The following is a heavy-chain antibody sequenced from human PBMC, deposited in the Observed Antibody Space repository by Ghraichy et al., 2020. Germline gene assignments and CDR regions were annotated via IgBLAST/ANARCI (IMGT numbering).Heavy chain of an antibody. V-gene: IGHV4-34*01. J-gene: IGHJ6*02. Sequence: SETLSLTCAVYGGSFSGYYWSWIRQPPGKGLEWIGEINHSGSTNYNPSLKSRVTISVDTSKNQFSLKLSSVTAADTAVYYCARVGGSGWVKLGVYGMDVWGQGTTVTVSS. CDR1: GGSFSGYY. CDR2: INHSGST. CDR3: ARVGGSGWVKLGVYGMDV. D-gene: IGHD6-19*01.